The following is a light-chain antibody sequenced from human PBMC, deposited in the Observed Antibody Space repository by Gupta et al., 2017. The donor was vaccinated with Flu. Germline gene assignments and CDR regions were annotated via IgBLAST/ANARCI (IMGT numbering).Light chain of an antibody. Sequence: QSVLTQPPSASGTPGQRVTISCSGSSSNIGSNYVYWYQQLPGTAPKLLIYRNNQRPSGVPDRFSGSKSGTSASLAISGLRSEDEAEDYCAAWDDSLSGYVFGTGTKVTVL. J-gene: IGLJ1*01. CDR1: SSNIGSNY. CDR2: RNN. V-gene: IGLV1-47*01. CDR3: AAWDDSLSGYV.